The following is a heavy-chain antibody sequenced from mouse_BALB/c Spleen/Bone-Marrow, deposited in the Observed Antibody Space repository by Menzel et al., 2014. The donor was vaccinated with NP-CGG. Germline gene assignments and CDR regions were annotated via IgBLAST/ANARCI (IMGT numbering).Heavy chain of an antibody. J-gene: IGHJ3*01. Sequence: EVKLMESGGGLVKPGGSLKLSCAASGFTFSDYYIYWVRQTPEKRLEWVATISDGGTYTYYPDTVKGRFTISRVNAKNNLYLQMNGLKSEDTATYYCVRDGDYRYACFTYWGQGTLVTVSA. CDR1: GFTFSDYY. D-gene: IGHD2-14*01. V-gene: IGHV5-4*02. CDR3: VRDGDYRYACFTY. CDR2: ISDGGTYT.